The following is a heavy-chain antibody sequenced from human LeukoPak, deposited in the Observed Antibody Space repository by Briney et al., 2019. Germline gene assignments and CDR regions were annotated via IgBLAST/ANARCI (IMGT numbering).Heavy chain of an antibody. CDR2: ISSSGSTV. D-gene: IGHD3-10*01. CDR3: ARGGPWFDP. CDR1: GFTFSSYE. Sequence: GGSLRLSCAASGFTFSSYEMNWARQAPGKGLEWVSYISSSGSTVYYADSVKGRFSISRDNAKNSLYLQMNSLRAEDTAVYYCARGGPWFDPWGQGTLVTVSS. V-gene: IGHV3-48*03. J-gene: IGHJ5*02.